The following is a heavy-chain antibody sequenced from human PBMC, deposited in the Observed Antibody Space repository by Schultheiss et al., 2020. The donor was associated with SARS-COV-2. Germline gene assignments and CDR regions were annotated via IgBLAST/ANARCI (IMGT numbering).Heavy chain of an antibody. J-gene: IGHJ3*02. V-gene: IGHV3-48*03. CDR1: GFTFSSHE. D-gene: IGHD5-12*01. CDR2: ISGSDNTI. Sequence: GGSLRLSCAASGFTFSSHEMNWVRQAPGKGLEWVSYISGSDNTIYYADSVKGRFTISRDNAKNTLYLQMNSLGDGDTAIYYCARIYLDAFDMWGQGTMVTISS. CDR3: ARIYLDAFDM.